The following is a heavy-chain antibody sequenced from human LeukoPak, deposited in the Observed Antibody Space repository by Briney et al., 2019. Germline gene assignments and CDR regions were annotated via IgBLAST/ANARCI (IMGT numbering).Heavy chain of an antibody. D-gene: IGHD5-24*01. Sequence: PGGSLRLSCAASGFTFDDYAMHWVRQAPGKGLEWVSGISWNSGSIGYADSVKGRFTISRDNAKNSLYLQMNSLRAEDTALYYCAKGGGLGGCNYADYWGQGTLVTVSS. CDR3: AKGGGLGGCNYADY. J-gene: IGHJ4*02. CDR2: ISWNSGSI. CDR1: GFTFDDYA. V-gene: IGHV3-9*01.